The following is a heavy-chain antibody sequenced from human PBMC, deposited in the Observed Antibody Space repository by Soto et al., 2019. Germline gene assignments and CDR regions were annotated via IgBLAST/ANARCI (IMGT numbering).Heavy chain of an antibody. J-gene: IGHJ4*02. CDR3: ASTYCSGGSCYLC. CDR2: IIPIFGTA. D-gene: IGHD2-15*01. Sequence: GASVQVSCKASGGTFSSYAISWVRQAPGQGLEWMGGIIPIFGTANYAQKFQGRVTITADKSTSTAYMELSSLRSEDTAVYYCASTYCSGGSCYLCWGQGTLVTVSS. V-gene: IGHV1-69*06. CDR1: GGTFSSYA.